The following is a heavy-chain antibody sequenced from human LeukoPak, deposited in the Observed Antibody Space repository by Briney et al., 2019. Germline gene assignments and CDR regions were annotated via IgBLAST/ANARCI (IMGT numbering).Heavy chain of an antibody. CDR1: GFTFSSYS. J-gene: IGHJ3*02. V-gene: IGHV3-21*01. Sequence: GGSLRLSCAASGFTFSSYSMNWVRQAPGKGLEWVSSISSSSSYIYYADSVKGRFTISRDNAKNSLYLQMNSLRAEDTAVYYCARDTVRSMARGAFDIWGQGTMVTVSS. CDR2: ISSSSSYI. D-gene: IGHD6-13*01. CDR3: ARDTVRSMARGAFDI.